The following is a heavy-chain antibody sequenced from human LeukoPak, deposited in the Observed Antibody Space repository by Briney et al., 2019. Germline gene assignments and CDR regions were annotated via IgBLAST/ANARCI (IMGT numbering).Heavy chain of an antibody. CDR3: ARPRGRIQLWELDY. CDR2: INPNSGGT. J-gene: IGHJ4*02. CDR1: GYTFTGYY. D-gene: IGHD5-18*01. Sequence: ASVKVSCKASGYTFTGYYMHWVRQAPGQGPEWMGWINPNSGGTNYAQKFQGRVTMTRDTSISTAYMELSRLRSDDTAVYYCARPRGRIQLWELDYWGQGTLVTVSS. V-gene: IGHV1-2*02.